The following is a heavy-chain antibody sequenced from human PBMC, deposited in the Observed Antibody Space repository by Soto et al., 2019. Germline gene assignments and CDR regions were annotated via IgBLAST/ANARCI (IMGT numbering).Heavy chain of an antibody. Sequence: SETLSLTCTVSGGSISSGGYYWSWIRQHPGKGLEWIGYIYYSGSTYYNPSLKSRVTISVDTSKNQFSLKLSSVTAADTAVYYCAREYSSGWQLYNWFDPWGQGTLVTVSS. CDR3: AREYSSGWQLYNWFDP. V-gene: IGHV4-31*03. J-gene: IGHJ5*02. CDR1: GGSISSGGYY. CDR2: IYYSGST. D-gene: IGHD6-19*01.